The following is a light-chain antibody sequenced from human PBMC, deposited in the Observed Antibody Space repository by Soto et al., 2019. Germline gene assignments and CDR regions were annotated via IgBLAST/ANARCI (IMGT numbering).Light chain of an antibody. Sequence: QSVLTQPASVSGSPGQSITISCTGTSSDVGGYNYVSWYQQHPGKAPKLMIYEVSNRPSGVSHRFSGSKSGNTASLTISGLQAEDEADYYCSSYTSSVTLYVFGTGTKVT. V-gene: IGLV2-14*01. J-gene: IGLJ1*01. CDR1: SSDVGGYNY. CDR2: EVS. CDR3: SSYTSSVTLYV.